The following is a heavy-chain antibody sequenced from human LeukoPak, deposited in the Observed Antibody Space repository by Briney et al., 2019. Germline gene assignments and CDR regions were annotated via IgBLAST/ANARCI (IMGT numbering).Heavy chain of an antibody. D-gene: IGHD4-17*01. J-gene: IGHJ4*02. CDR1: GFTFSSYW. Sequence: GGSLRLSCAASGFTFSSYWMHWVRQAPGKGLVWVSRINSDGSSTSYADSVRGRFTISRDNAKNTLYLQMNSLRAEDTAVYYCARDANDYGDYTGPDYWGQGTLVTVSS. CDR3: ARDANDYGDYTGPDY. CDR2: INSDGSST. V-gene: IGHV3-74*01.